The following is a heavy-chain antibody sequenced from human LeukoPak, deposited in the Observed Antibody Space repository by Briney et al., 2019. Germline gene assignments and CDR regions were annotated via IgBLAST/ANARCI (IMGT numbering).Heavy chain of an antibody. CDR3: ARSYSSSWYCFDY. CDR2: MYASGST. Sequence: SETLSLTCTVSGGSISSGGYYWSWIRQPAGKGLEWIGRMYASGSTNYNPSLKSRVTISMDTSKHQFSLKLSSVTAADTAVYYCARSYSSSWYCFDYWGQGTLVTVSS. J-gene: IGHJ4*02. CDR1: GGSISSGGYY. V-gene: IGHV4-61*02. D-gene: IGHD6-13*01.